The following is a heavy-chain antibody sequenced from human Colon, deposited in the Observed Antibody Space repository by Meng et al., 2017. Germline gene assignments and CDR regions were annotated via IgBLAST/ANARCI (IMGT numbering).Heavy chain of an antibody. CDR2: INHMGST. CDR3: TRARIPPMVRGVRTYYYYYGMDV. CDR1: GGSFSGYY. V-gene: IGHV4-34*01. J-gene: IGHJ6*02. Sequence: SETLSPTCPVYGGSFSGYYWSWTRQPPGKGLEWIGEINHMGSTNYNPSPKSQVTISVDTSKNQFSLKLSSVTAADTAVYYCTRARIPPMVRGVRTYYYYYGMDVWGQGTTVTVSS. D-gene: IGHD3-10*01.